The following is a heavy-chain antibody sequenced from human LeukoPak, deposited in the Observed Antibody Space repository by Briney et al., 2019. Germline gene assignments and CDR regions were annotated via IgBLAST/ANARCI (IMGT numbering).Heavy chain of an antibody. CDR3: ARGHYIVVVPAATNWFDP. Sequence: SETLSLTCTVSGGSISSSSYYWGWIRQPPGKGLEWIGSIYYSGSTYYNPSLKSRVTISVDTSKNQFSLKLSSVTAADTAVYYCARGHYIVVVPAATNWFDPWGQGTLVTVSS. D-gene: IGHD2-2*01. CDR1: GGSISSSSYY. V-gene: IGHV4-39*07. CDR2: IYYSGST. J-gene: IGHJ5*02.